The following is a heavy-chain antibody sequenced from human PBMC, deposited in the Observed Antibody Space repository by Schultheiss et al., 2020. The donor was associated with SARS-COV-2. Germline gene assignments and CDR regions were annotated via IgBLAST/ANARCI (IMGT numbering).Heavy chain of an antibody. J-gene: IGHJ6*02. V-gene: IGHV4-30-4*01. CDR3: ARGAGRQVLLEYHYYGMGV. CDR1: GGSISSGNYY. D-gene: IGHD3-3*01. CDR2: IYYSGST. Sequence: SQTLSLTCTVSGGSISSGNYYWSGIRQAPGKGLEWIGYIYYSGSTYYSPSLKSRVTMSLDSSKNQLSLWFTSVTAADTAVYFCARGAGRQVLLEYHYYGMGVWSLGTTVKVSS.